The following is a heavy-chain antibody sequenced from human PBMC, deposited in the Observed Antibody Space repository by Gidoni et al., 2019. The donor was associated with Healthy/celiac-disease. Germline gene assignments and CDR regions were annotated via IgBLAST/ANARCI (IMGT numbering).Heavy chain of an antibody. J-gene: IGHJ3*02. D-gene: IGHD5-18*01. CDR3: AREGVYSYGSGAFDI. CDR2: INSDGSST. V-gene: IGHV3-74*01. CDR1: GFTFSSYW. Sequence: EVQLVESGGGLVQPGGSLRLSCAASGFTFSSYWMHWVRQAPGKGLVWVSRINSDGSSTSYADSVKGRFTISRDNAKNTLYLQMNSLRAEDTAVYYCAREGVYSYGSGAFDIWGQGTMVTVSS.